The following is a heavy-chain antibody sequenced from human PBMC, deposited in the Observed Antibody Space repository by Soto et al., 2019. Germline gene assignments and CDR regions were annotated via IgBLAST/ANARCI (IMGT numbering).Heavy chain of an antibody. CDR3: ARDTAYAFDY. D-gene: IGHD2-21*01. V-gene: IGHV3-48*01. CDR2: IDRSATNI. Sequence: ESGGGLVQPGGSLRLSCAASGFTFNTYSMNWVRQAPGKGLEWVSYIDRSATNIHYADSVKGRFTISRDNAKDSLYVQMNSLRAEDTAVYYCARDTAYAFDYWGQGILVTVSS. J-gene: IGHJ4*02. CDR1: GFTFNTYS.